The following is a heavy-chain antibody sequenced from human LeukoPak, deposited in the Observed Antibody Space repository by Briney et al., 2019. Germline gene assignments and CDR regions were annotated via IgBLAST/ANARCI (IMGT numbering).Heavy chain of an antibody. J-gene: IGHJ6*02. Sequence: GGPLRLSCAASGFTFSSYWVNWTRQAPGKGLEWVASINHNGNVNYYVDSMKGRFTISRDNAKNSLYLQMSNLRAEDTAVYFCARGGGLDVWGQGATVTVSS. D-gene: IGHD3-16*01. CDR2: INHNGNVN. CDR1: GFTFSSYW. CDR3: ARGGGLDV. V-gene: IGHV3-7*03.